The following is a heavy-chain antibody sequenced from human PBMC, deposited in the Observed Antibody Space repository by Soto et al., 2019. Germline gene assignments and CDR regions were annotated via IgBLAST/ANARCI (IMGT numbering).Heavy chain of an antibody. J-gene: IGHJ4*02. CDR2: ISAYNGNT. D-gene: IGHD4-17*01. CDR3: ARPFGDYGDYAWSLRY. Sequence: QVQLVQSGAEVKKPGASVKVSCKASGYTFSGYAMGWVRQAPGQGLEWMGWISAYNGNTDYAQKFQGRVTMTTDTSTSTAYMELRSLTSDDTAVYYCARPFGDYGDYAWSLRYWGQGTLVTASS. CDR1: GYTFSGYA. V-gene: IGHV1-18*01.